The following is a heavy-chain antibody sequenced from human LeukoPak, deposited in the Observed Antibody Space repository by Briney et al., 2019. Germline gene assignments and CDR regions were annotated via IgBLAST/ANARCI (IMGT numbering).Heavy chain of an antibody. V-gene: IGHV4-59*08. CDR2: IYYSGST. Sequence: PSETLSLTCTVSGGSISSYYWSWIRQPPGKGLEWIGYIYYSGSTNYNPSLKSRVTISVDTSKNQFSLKLSSVTAADTAVYYCARHEGAILEWFGFDYWGQGTLVTVSS. J-gene: IGHJ4*02. CDR3: ARHEGAILEWFGFDY. CDR1: GGSISSYY. D-gene: IGHD3-3*01.